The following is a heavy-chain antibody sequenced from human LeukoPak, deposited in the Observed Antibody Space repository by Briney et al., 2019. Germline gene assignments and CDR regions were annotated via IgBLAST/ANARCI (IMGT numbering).Heavy chain of an antibody. CDR3: ARDLGYGTWYD. V-gene: IGHV3-21*01. CDR2: ISSSSDYI. J-gene: IGHJ4*02. CDR1: GFIFSSYS. Sequence: GGSLRLSCAASGFIFSSYSMLWVRQAPGKGLEWVSSISSSSDYIYYADSLKGRFTISRDNAKNSLYLQMNSLRAEDTAVYYCARDLGYGTWYDWGQGTLVTVSS. D-gene: IGHD6-13*01.